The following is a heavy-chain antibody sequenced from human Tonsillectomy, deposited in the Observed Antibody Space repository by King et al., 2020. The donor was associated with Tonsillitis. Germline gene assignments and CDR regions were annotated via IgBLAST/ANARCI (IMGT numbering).Heavy chain of an antibody. D-gene: IGHD3-22*01. CDR3: ARTTYYYDRSGYFLFDY. Sequence: VTLKESGPALVKPTQTLTLTCTFSGFSLSTSGMCVSWIRQPPGKALEWLARIDWDDDKYYTTSLKTRLTISKDTSKNPVVLTMTNMDPVDTATYYCARTTYYYDRSGYFLFDYWGQGTLVTVSS. V-gene: IGHV2-70*11. CDR2: IDWDDDK. J-gene: IGHJ4*02. CDR1: GFSLSTSGMC.